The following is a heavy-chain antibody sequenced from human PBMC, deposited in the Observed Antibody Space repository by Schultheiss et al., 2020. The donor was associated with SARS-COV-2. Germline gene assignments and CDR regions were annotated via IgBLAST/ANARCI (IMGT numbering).Heavy chain of an antibody. Sequence: GGSLRLSCAASGFTFSSYAMHWVRQAPGKGLEWVAVISYDGSNKYYADSVKGRFTISRDNSKNTLYLQMNSLRAEDTAVYYCAKSPNYYYYYYMDVWGKGTTVTVSS. V-gene: IGHV3-30*07. CDR2: ISYDGSNK. CDR1: GFTFSSYA. J-gene: IGHJ6*03. CDR3: AKSPNYYYYYYMDV.